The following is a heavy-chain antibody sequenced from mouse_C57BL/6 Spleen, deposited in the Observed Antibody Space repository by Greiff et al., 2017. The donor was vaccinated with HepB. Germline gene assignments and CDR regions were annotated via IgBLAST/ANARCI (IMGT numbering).Heavy chain of an antibody. CDR3: ARRTTPWYFDV. D-gene: IGHD1-1*01. V-gene: IGHV5-4*03. CDR2: ISDGGSYT. J-gene: IGHJ1*03. Sequence: EVNVVESGGGLVKPGGSLKLSCAASGFTFSSYAMSWVRQTPEKRLEWVATISDGGSYTYYPDNVKGRFTISRDNAKNNLYLQMSHLKSEDTAMYYCARRTTPWYFDVWGTGTTVTVSS. CDR1: GFTFSSYA.